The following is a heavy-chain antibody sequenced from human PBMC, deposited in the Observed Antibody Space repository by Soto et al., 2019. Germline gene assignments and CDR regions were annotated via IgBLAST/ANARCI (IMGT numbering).Heavy chain of an antibody. V-gene: IGHV3-23*01. CDR1: GFTFSNYA. D-gene: IGHD2-15*01. CDR2: ISDSGSNT. CDR3: AKFAAAAYCSSSSCSDY. J-gene: IGHJ4*02. Sequence: EVQLLESGGGLAQPGGSLRLSCAGYGFTFSNYAMTWVRQAPGKGLEWVSTISDSGSNTYYADSVMGRFTISRDNSKNTLNLQMNSLRAEDTAVYYCAKFAAAAYCSSSSCSDYWGQGTLVTVSS.